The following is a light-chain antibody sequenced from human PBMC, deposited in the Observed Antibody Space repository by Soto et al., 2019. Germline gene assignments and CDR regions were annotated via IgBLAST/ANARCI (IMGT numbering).Light chain of an antibody. J-gene: IGLJ3*02. V-gene: IGLV8-61*01. CDR2: STN. Sequence: QTVVTQEPSFSVSPGGTVTLTCGLSSGSVSTSYYPSWYQQTPGQAPRTLIYSTNTRSSGVPDRFSSSILGNKAALTITGAQADDESDYYCVLYMGSGIWVFGGGTKVTVL. CDR1: SGSVSTSYY. CDR3: VLYMGSGIWV.